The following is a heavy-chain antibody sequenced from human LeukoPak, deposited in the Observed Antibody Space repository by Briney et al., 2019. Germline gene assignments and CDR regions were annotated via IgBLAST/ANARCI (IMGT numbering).Heavy chain of an antibody. CDR3: ARQTNWFDV. CDR1: GASISDYY. V-gene: IGHV4-59*08. J-gene: IGHJ5*02. Sequence: SETLSLTCTVSGASISDYYWSWVRQPPGKGLEWIGYIFNSGSTRYNPSPESRVTISLGTSTNQYSLKLNFVTAADTAVYYCARQTNWFDVWGQGILVTVSS. CDR2: IFNSGST.